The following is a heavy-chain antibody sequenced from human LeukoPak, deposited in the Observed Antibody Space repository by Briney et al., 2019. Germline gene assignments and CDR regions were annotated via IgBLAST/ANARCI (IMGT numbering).Heavy chain of an antibody. CDR1: GGTFSSYA. J-gene: IGHJ6*01. D-gene: IGHD7-27*01. V-gene: IGHV1-69*04. CDR2: IIPILGIA. CDR3: ARQEAGDHYYDMVV. Sequence: ASVKVSCKASGGTFSSYAISWVRQAPGQGLEWMRRIIPILGIANYAQKFQGRVTITADKSTSTAYMKLSSLRSEDTAVYYCARQEAGDHYYDMVVWGQGATVTVSS.